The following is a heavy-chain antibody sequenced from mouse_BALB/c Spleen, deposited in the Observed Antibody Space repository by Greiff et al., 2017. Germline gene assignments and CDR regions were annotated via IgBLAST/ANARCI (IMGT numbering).Heavy chain of an antibody. Sequence: VMLVESGPGLVQPSQSLSITCTVSGFSLTSYGVHWVRQSPGKGLEWLGVIWSGGSTDYNAAFISRLSISKDNSKSQVFFKMNSLQADDTAIYYCARYGNYVWAMDYWGQGTSVTVSS. D-gene: IGHD2-1*01. CDR3: ARYGNYVWAMDY. V-gene: IGHV2-4-1*01. J-gene: IGHJ4*01. CDR1: GFSLTSYG. CDR2: IWSGGST.